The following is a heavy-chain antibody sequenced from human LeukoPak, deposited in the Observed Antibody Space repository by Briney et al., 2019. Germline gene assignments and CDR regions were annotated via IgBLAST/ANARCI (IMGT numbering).Heavy chain of an antibody. CDR1: GFTFSSYS. D-gene: IGHD3-22*01. CDR3: AKGSASSYYYDSSGYWGLDY. J-gene: IGHJ4*02. CDR2: ISGSGGST. V-gene: IGHV3-23*01. Sequence: GGSLRLSCAASGFTFSSYSKNWVRQAPGKGLEWVSAISGSGGSTYYADSVKGRFTISRDNSKNTLYLQMNSLRAEDTAVYYCAKGSASSYYYDSSGYWGLDYWGQGTLVTVSS.